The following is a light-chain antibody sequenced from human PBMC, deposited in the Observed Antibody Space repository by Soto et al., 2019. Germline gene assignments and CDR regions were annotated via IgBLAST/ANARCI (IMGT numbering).Light chain of an antibody. Sequence: QSPIPLSFSPGEKATLSFRASPSVTSRYLAWFQQKAGQVPRLLIYAASSRATGIADRFSGSGSGTDFTLTISRLEPVDFAVYYCQQYGSSPRTFGQGTKVDIK. V-gene: IGKV3-20*01. CDR1: PSVTSRY. J-gene: IGKJ1*01. CDR3: QQYGSSPRT. CDR2: AAS.